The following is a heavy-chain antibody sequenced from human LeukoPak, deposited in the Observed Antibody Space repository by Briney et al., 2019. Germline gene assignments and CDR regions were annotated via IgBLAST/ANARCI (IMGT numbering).Heavy chain of an antibody. V-gene: IGHV3-7*01. CDR1: GFTFSGDW. Sequence: GGSLTLSCAASGFTFSGDWMGCVRQAPGKGLEWVANIKQDGSEKYYVDSVKGRSTISRDNAKNSLYLKMNSLRAEDTAVYYCARDKLNGQRVSEVDATSSSFYYRGQGTLVTVSS. J-gene: IGHJ4*02. CDR2: IKQDGSEK. D-gene: IGHD2-15*01. CDR3: ARDKLNGQRVSEVDATSSSFYY.